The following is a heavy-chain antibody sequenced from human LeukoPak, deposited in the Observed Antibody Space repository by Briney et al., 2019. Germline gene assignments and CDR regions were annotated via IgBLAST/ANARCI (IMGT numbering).Heavy chain of an antibody. D-gene: IGHD5-18*01. CDR3: ARGRGYSYGSSFGYYFDY. CDR2: INHSGST. Sequence: SETLSLTCAVYGGSFNGYYWTWIRQPPGKGLEWIGEINHSGSTDYNPSLKSRVTISVDTSKNQFSLKLSSVTAADTAVYYCARGRGYSYGSSFGYYFDYWGQGTLVTVSS. J-gene: IGHJ4*02. CDR1: GGSFNGYY. V-gene: IGHV4-34*01.